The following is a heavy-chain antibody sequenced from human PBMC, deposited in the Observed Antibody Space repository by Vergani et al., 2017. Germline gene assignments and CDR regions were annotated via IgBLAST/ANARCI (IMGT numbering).Heavy chain of an antibody. CDR2: IYYSGST. V-gene: IGHV4-59*12. Sequence: QVQLQESGPGLVKPSETLSLTCTVSGCSISSYYWSWIRQPPGKGLEWIGYIYYSGSTYYNPSLKSRVIISVDTSKNHFSLKLSSVTAADTAVYYCAREHTYYDILTGPYYYMDVWGKGTTVTVSS. J-gene: IGHJ6*03. CDR1: GCSISSYY. D-gene: IGHD3-9*01. CDR3: AREHTYYDILTGPYYYMDV.